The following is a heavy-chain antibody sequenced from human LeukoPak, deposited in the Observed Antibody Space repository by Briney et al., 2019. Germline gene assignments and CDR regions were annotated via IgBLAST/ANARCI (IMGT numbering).Heavy chain of an antibody. D-gene: IGHD4-17*01. Sequence: AGGSLRLSCAASGFTFSSYSMNWVRQAPGKGLEWVSSISSSSSYIYYADSVKGRFTISRDNAKNSLYLQMTSLRDEDTAVYYCARSVRYGDNASLYYYYMDVWGKETTVTVS. J-gene: IGHJ6*03. CDR2: ISSSSSYI. CDR3: ARSVRYGDNASLYYYYMDV. V-gene: IGHV3-21*01. CDR1: GFTFSSYS.